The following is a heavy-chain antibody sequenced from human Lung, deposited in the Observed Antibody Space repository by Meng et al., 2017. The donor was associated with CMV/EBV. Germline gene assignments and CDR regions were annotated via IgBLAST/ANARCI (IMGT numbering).Heavy chain of an antibody. CDR2: IYHSGST. CDR1: GGPHSQRYW. Sequence: QEAGPGLVKPSGAPALTRACSGGPHSQRYWWGWGRPPPGKGLEWIGEIYHSGSTNYNPSLKSRVTISVDKSKNQFSLKLSSVTAADTAVYYCASFPPPGKQWLVTDYWGQGTLVTVSS. V-gene: IGHV4-4*02. J-gene: IGHJ4*02. D-gene: IGHD6-19*01. CDR3: ASFPPPGKQWLVTDY.